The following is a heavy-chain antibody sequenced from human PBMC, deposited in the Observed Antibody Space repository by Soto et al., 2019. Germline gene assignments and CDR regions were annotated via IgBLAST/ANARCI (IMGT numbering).Heavy chain of an antibody. CDR3: AKGAVVRGVYDLDY. CDR1: GFTFSSYA. CDR2: ISGSGGST. V-gene: IGHV3-23*01. Sequence: EVQLLESGGGLVQPGGSLRLSCAASGFTFSSYAMNWVRQAPGKGLEWVSAISGSGGSTYYADSVKGRFTISRDTSKNPLYLQMNSLRAEDPAVYYCAKGAVVRGVYDLDYWGQGTLVTVSS. D-gene: IGHD3-10*01. J-gene: IGHJ4*02.